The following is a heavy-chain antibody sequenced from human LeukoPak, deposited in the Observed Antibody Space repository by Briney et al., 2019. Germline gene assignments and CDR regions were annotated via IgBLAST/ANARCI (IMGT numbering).Heavy chain of an antibody. Sequence: SQTLSLTCTVSGGSLNSGFYYWDWIRQHPGKGLEWIGYIYYSGTTYYNPSLKSRVNISVDTSQNQFSLKLSSVTAADTAVYYCARVLVSSGSLDYWGQGTLVTVSS. CDR3: ARVLVSSGSLDY. CDR1: GGSLNSGFYY. V-gene: IGHV4-31*03. CDR2: IYYSGTT. J-gene: IGHJ4*02. D-gene: IGHD6-19*01.